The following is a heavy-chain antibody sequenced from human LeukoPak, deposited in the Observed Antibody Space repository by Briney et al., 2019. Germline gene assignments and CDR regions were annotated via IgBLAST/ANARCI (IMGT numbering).Heavy chain of an antibody. Sequence: SETLSLTCTVSGGSISSYYWSWIRQPPGKGLEWIGYIYYSGSTNYNPSLKSRVTISVDTSKNQFSLKLSSVTAADTAVYYCAGDRSSWINYYYYYMDVWGKGTTVTVSS. CDR3: AGDRSSWINYYYYYMDV. CDR1: GGSISSYY. V-gene: IGHV4-59*01. D-gene: IGHD6-13*01. J-gene: IGHJ6*03. CDR2: IYYSGST.